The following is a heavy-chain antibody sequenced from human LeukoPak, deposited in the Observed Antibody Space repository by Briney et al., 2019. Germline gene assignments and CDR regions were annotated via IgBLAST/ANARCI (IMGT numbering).Heavy chain of an antibody. V-gene: IGHV3-73*01. J-gene: IGHJ5*02. Sequence: GGSLRLSCAASGFTVRNNYMSWVRQAPGKGLEWVGRIRSKANSYATAYAASVKGRFTISRDDSKNTACLQMNSLKTEDTAVYYCTRHPDIVVVRTLNWFDPWGQGTLVTVSS. D-gene: IGHD2-15*01. CDR3: TRHPDIVVVRTLNWFDP. CDR2: IRSKANSYAT. CDR1: GFTVRNNY.